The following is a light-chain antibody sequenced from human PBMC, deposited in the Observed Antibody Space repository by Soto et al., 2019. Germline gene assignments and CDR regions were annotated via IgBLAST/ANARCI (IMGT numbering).Light chain of an antibody. Sequence: IVMTQSPATLSVSPGERATLSCRASQSVNINLAWYQQKPGQAPRLLIYGTSTGATGIPARFSGSGSGTEFTLTISSLQSEDVAVYYCQQYSSWVWTFGQGTKVDIK. CDR2: GTS. CDR3: QQYSSWVWT. J-gene: IGKJ1*01. V-gene: IGKV3-15*01. CDR1: QSVNIN.